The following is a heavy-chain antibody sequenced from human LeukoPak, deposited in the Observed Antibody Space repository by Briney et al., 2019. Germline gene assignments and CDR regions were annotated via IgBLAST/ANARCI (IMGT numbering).Heavy chain of an antibody. V-gene: IGHV3-48*02. J-gene: IGHJ4*02. Sequence: GGSLRLSCAASEFTFSSHSMNWVRQAPGKGLEWVSYISSSGGTTYYADSVKGRFTISRDNAKNSLYLEMNSLRDEDTAVYYCVRNLEVDYWGQGTLVTVSS. CDR1: EFTFSSHS. D-gene: IGHD3-3*01. CDR3: VRNLEVDY. CDR2: ISSSGGTT.